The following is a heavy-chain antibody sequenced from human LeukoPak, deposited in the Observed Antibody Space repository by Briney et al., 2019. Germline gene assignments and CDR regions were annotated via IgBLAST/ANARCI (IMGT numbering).Heavy chain of an antibody. V-gene: IGHV4-38-2*02. J-gene: IGHJ6*03. CDR2: IYYIGST. CDR1: GYSISSGYY. Sequence: EPSETLSLTCTVSGYSISSGYYWGWIRQPPGKGLEWIGNIYYIGSTYYNPSLKSRVTISVDTSKNQFSLKLSSVTAADTAVYYCARHIGGRYYYYYMDVWGKGTTVTISS. CDR3: ARHIGGRYYYYYMDV. D-gene: IGHD2-21*01.